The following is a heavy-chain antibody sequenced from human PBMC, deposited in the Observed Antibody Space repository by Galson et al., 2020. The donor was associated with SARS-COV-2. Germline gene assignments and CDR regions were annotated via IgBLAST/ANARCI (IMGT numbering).Heavy chain of an antibody. Sequence: SETLSLTCAVYGGSFSGHYWSWIRQPPGKGLEWIGEINHSGSTNYNPSLKSRVTISVDTSKNQFSLKVSSVTAADTAVYHCARAPDYDFHWRQDGMDVWGQGTTVSVSS. CDR1: GGSFSGHY. J-gene: IGHJ6*02. V-gene: IGHV4-34*01. CDR3: ARAPDYDFHWRQDGMDV. CDR2: INHSGST. D-gene: IGHD3-3*01.